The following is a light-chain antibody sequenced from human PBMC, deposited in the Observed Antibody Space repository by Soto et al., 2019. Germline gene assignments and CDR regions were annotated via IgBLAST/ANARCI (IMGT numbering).Light chain of an antibody. CDR2: DAS. V-gene: IGKV3-11*01. J-gene: IGKJ4*01. CDR1: QSVSSY. Sequence: EIVLTQSPATLSLSPGERAILSCRASQSVSSYLAWYQQKPGQAPRLLIYDASNRATGIPARFSGSGSGTYFTLTISSLEPEDFAVYYCQQRSNWPLTFGGGTKVEIK. CDR3: QQRSNWPLT.